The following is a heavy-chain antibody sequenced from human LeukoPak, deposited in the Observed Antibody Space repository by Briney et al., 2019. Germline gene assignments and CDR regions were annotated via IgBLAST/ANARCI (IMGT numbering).Heavy chain of an antibody. Sequence: PSETLSLTCTVSGGSISSGGYYWRWIRQHPGKGLEWIGYIYYSGSTYYNPSLKSRVTISVDTSKNQFSLKLSSVTAADTAAYYCARGGEYYYDSSGYSLWGQGTLVTVSS. CDR1: GGSISSGGYY. V-gene: IGHV4-31*03. J-gene: IGHJ4*02. D-gene: IGHD3-22*01. CDR3: ARGGEYYYDSSGYSL. CDR2: IYYSGST.